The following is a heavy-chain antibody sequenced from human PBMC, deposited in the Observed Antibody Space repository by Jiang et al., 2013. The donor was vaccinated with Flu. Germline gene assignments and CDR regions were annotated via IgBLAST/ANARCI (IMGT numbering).Heavy chain of an antibody. D-gene: IGHD4-17*01. J-gene: IGHJ4*02. V-gene: IGHV7-4-1*02. CDR1: SYA. Sequence: SYAMNWVRQAPGQGLEWMGWINTNTGNPTYAQGFTGRFVFSLDTSVSTAYLQISSLKAEDTAVYYCARGAVTTDYWGQGTLVTVSS. CDR2: INTNTGNP. CDR3: ARGAVTTDY.